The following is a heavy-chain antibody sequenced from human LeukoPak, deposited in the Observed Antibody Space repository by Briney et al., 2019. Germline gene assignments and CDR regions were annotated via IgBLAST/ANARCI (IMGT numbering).Heavy chain of an antibody. CDR3: AREGYSYGTPGAPCNY. Sequence: GGSLRLSCAASGITVGSSYMSWVRQAPGKGLEWVSAIYSGGATYYADSAKGRFTISRDNSKNTLYLQMNSLRAEDTAVYYCAREGYSYGTPGAPCNYWGQGTLVTVSS. CDR2: IYSGGAT. J-gene: IGHJ4*02. CDR1: GITVGSSY. V-gene: IGHV3-66*01. D-gene: IGHD5-18*01.